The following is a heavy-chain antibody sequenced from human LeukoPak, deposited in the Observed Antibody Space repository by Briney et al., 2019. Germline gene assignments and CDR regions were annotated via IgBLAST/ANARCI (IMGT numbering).Heavy chain of an antibody. Sequence: PSETLSLTCAVYGGSFSGYYWSWIRQPPGNGLEWIGEINHSGSTNYNPSLKSRVTISVDTSKNQFSLKLSSVTAADTAVYYCARGSSSWYYFDYWGQGTLVTVSS. CDR2: INHSGST. CDR1: GGSFSGYY. D-gene: IGHD6-13*01. J-gene: IGHJ4*02. V-gene: IGHV4-34*01. CDR3: ARGSSSWYYFDY.